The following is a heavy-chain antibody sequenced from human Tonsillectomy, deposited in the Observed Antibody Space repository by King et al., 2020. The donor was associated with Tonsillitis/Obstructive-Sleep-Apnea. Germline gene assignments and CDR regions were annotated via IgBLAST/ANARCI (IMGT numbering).Heavy chain of an antibody. CDR2: ISSSSSYT. J-gene: IGHJ6*03. Sequence: VQLVESGGGLVKPGGSLRLSCAASGFTFSDYYMSWIRQAPGKGLEWVSYISSSSSYTNYADSVKGRLTISRDNAKNLLYLQMNSLGAEDTAVYYCARAGGDFSGPYYMDVWGKGTTVTVSS. CDR1: GFTFSDYY. D-gene: IGHD3-3*01. V-gene: IGHV3-11*05. CDR3: ARAGGDFSGPYYMDV.